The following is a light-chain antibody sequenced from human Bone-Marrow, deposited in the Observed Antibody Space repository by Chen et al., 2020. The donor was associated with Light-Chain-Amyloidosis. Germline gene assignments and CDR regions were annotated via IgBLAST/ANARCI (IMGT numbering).Light chain of an antibody. CDR3: QQYGTSPLN. CDR2: GSS. CDR1: QTISSNY. V-gene: IGKV3-20*01. Sequence: EIFLTQPPCTLSLSPGEGANLSCRASQTISSNYLTWYQQKFCQAPRLLIYGSSSRATGIPDRCTGSGSGTDFTLTINRLEPEDFAMYYCQQYGTSPLNFGGGIKVEIK. J-gene: IGKJ4*01.